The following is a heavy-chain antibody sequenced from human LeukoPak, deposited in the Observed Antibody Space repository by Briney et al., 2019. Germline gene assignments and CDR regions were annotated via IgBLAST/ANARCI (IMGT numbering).Heavy chain of an antibody. Sequence: GGSLRLSCAASGFTFSSYSMNWVRQAPGKGLEWVSSISSSSSYMYYADSVKGRFTISRDNAKNSLYLQMNSLRAEDTAVYYCARDRYGSGSYYNSFDYWGQGTLVTVSS. V-gene: IGHV3-21*01. CDR1: GFTFSSYS. CDR3: ARDRYGSGSYYNSFDY. CDR2: ISSSSSYM. J-gene: IGHJ4*02. D-gene: IGHD3-10*01.